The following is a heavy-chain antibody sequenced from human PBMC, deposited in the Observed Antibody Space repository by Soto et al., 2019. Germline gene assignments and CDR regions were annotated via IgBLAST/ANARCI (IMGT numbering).Heavy chain of an antibody. CDR2: TSFDGRVT. CDR3: ARDAGGYFYGDSHFDF. CDR1: GFIFSDYS. V-gene: IGHV3-30*04. D-gene: IGHD4-17*01. Sequence: QVQLVESGGGVVQPGTSLRLSCEASGFIFSDYSMHWVRQAPGKGLEWLALTSFDGRVTYYADYVQGRFTISRDNSKNTLYLQLDSLRVEDTAMFFCARDAGGYFYGDSHFDFWGQGTLVTVSP. J-gene: IGHJ4*02.